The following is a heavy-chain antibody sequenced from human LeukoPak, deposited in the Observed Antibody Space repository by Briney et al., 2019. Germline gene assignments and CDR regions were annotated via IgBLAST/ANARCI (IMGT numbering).Heavy chain of an antibody. V-gene: IGHV1-3*01. J-gene: IGHJ4*02. CDR2: INAGNGNT. D-gene: IGHD2-2*01. CDR1: GYTFTSYA. CDR3: AVGYCSSTSCSFPFGY. Sequence: ASVKVSCKASGYTFTSYAMHWVRQAPGQRLEWMGWINAGNGNTKYSQKFQGRVTITRDTSASTAYMELSSLRSEDTAVYYCAVGYCSSTSCSFPFGYWGQGTLVTVSS.